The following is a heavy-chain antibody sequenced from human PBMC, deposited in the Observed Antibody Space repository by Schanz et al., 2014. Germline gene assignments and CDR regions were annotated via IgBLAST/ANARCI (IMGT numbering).Heavy chain of an antibody. Sequence: QVQLVQSGAEVKKPGASVKVSCTASGYTFTSYDINWVRQAPGQGLEWLGWMNPNSGNPGFAQKFRGRVTMTRNTSMSTAYIELHILTSEDTAVYYCTTYCDGGCAIDNWGQGALVTVSS. CDR3: TTYCDGGCAIDN. CDR2: MNPNSGNP. V-gene: IGHV1-8*01. J-gene: IGHJ4*02. CDR1: GYTFTSYD. D-gene: IGHD6-19*01.